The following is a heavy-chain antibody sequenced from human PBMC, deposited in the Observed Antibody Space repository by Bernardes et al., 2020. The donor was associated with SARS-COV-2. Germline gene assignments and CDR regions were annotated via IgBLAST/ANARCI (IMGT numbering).Heavy chain of an antibody. Sequence: SETLSLTCAVYGGSFSGYYWSWIRQPPGKGLEWIGEINHSGSTNYNPSLKSRVTISVDTSKNQFSLKLSSVTAADTAVYYCARGRYSSGWYGTYYFDYWGQGTLVTVSS. CDR3: ARGRYSSGWYGTYYFDY. J-gene: IGHJ4*02. V-gene: IGHV4-34*01. D-gene: IGHD6-19*01. CDR2: INHSGST. CDR1: GGSFSGYY.